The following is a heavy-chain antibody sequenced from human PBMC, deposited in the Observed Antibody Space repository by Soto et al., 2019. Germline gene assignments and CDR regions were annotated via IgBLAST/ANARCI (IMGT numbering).Heavy chain of an antibody. CDR1: GFTVSSNY. CDR2: IYSGGST. V-gene: IGHV3-53*01. Sequence: HPGGSLRLSCAASGFTVSSNYMSWVRQPPGKGLEWVSVIYSGGSTYYADSVRGRFTISRDNSKNTLYLQMKSLRAEDTAVYYCARDPPATRHGMDVWGQGTTVTVSS. J-gene: IGHJ6*02. CDR3: ARDPPATRHGMDV.